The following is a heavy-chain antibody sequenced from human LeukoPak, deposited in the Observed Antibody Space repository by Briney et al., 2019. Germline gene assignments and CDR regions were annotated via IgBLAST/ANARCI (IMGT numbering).Heavy chain of an antibody. Sequence: SETLSLTCTVSGGSISSYYWSWIRQPPGKGLEWIGYIYYSGSTNYNPSLKSRVTISVDTSKNQFPLKLSSVTAADTAVYYCATLGAAGASDYWGQGTLVTVSS. V-gene: IGHV4-59*01. CDR2: IYYSGST. D-gene: IGHD3-10*01. J-gene: IGHJ4*02. CDR1: GGSISSYY. CDR3: ATLGAAGASDY.